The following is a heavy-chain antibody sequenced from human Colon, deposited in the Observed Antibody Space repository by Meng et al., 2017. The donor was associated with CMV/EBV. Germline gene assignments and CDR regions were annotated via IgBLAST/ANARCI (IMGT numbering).Heavy chain of an antibody. D-gene: IGHD2-2*01. CDR3: ARDLYCSITSCHYASYYLDL. Sequence: ASVKVSCKASGYTFNNYGISWVRQAPGQGLEWVGWISVDSGKTNYAQKVQGRLTMTIDTSTTTAYMELGSLKSDDTAVYYCARDLYCSITSCHYASYYLDLWGQGTLVTVSS. J-gene: IGHJ4*02. CDR2: ISVDSGKT. V-gene: IGHV1-18*01. CDR1: GYTFNNYG.